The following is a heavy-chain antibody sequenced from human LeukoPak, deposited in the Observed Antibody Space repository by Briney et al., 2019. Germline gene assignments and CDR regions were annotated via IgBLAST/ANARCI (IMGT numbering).Heavy chain of an antibody. Sequence: SETLSLTCTVSGGSISGSYWSWIRQPPGKGLEWVAYMYNSGSTNYNPSLKSRVAISIDTSKNQFSLKLSSLTAADTAIYYCARGIESYGDYGYWGQGILVTVSS. J-gene: IGHJ4*02. CDR1: GGSISGSY. CDR2: MYNSGST. CDR3: ARGIESYGDYGY. V-gene: IGHV4-59*01. D-gene: IGHD4-17*01.